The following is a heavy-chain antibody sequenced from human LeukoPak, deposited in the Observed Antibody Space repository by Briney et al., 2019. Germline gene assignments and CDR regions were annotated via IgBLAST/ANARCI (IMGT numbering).Heavy chain of an antibody. CDR3: ASGSSSWYLIIDY. CDR2: INHSGST. Sequence: SETLSLTCAVYGGSFSGYYWSWIRQPPGKGLEWIGEINHSGSTNYNPSLKSRVTISVVTSKNQFSLKLSSVTAADTAVYYCASGSSSWYLIIDYWGQGTLVTVSS. J-gene: IGHJ4*02. CDR1: GGSFSGYY. D-gene: IGHD6-13*01. V-gene: IGHV4-34*01.